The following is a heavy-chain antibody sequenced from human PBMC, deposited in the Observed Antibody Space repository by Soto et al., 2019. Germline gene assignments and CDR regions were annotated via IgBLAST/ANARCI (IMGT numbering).Heavy chain of an antibody. V-gene: IGHV1-69*13. D-gene: IGHD3-10*01. Sequence: SVKVSCKASGGTFSSYAISWVRQAPGQGLEWMGGIIPIFGTANYAQKFQGRVTITADESTSTAYMELRSLRSEDTAVYYCARSGNITMVRGVIPYNYYYYYGMDVWGQGTTVTVSS. J-gene: IGHJ6*02. CDR1: GGTFSSYA. CDR3: ARSGNITMVRGVIPYNYYYYYGMDV. CDR2: IIPIFGTA.